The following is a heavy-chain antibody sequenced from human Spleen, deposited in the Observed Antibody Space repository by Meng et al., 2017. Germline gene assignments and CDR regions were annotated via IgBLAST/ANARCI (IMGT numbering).Heavy chain of an antibody. V-gene: IGHV4-30-4*01. D-gene: IGHD5-24*01. Sequence: QVQLQDSGSGLVKPSQTLSRTCTVSGGSISSGDYYWSWIRQPPGKGLEWIGYIYYSGSTYYNPSLKSRVTISVDTSKNQFSLKLNSVTAADTAVYYCARVGEVAYNIDYWGQGTLVTVSS. J-gene: IGHJ4*02. CDR3: ARVGEVAYNIDY. CDR2: IYYSGST. CDR1: GGSISSGDYY.